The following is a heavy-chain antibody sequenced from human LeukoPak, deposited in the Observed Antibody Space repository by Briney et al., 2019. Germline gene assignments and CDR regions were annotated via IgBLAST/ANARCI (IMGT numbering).Heavy chain of an antibody. J-gene: IGHJ4*02. Sequence: LVKVSCKASGYTFTSYGISWVRQAPGQGLEWMGGIIPIFGTANYAQKFQGRVTITADESTSTAYMELSSLRSEDTAVYYCARYYDSSGWHYFDYWGQGTLVTVSS. CDR2: IIPIFGTA. D-gene: IGHD3-22*01. CDR3: ARYYDSSGWHYFDY. CDR1: GYTFTSYG. V-gene: IGHV1-69*13.